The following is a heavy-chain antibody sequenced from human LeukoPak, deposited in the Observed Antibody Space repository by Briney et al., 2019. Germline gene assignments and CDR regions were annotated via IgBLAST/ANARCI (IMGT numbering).Heavy chain of an antibody. CDR1: GFTFDDYA. CDR3: AKEIAAAGPFDY. V-gene: IGHV3-9*03. CDR2: ISWNSGSI. D-gene: IGHD6-13*01. Sequence: GGSLRLSCAASGFTFDDYAMHWVRQAPGKGLEWVSGISWNSGSIGYADSVKGRFTISRDNAKNSLYLQMNSLRAEDMALYYCAKEIAAAGPFDYWGQGTLVTVSS. J-gene: IGHJ4*02.